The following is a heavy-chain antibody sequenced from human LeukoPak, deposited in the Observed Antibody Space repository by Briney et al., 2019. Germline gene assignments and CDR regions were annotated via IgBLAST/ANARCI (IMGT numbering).Heavy chain of an antibody. CDR1: GFTFSSYS. Sequence: GGSLRLSCAASGFTFSSYSMNWVRQAPGKGLEWVSYISSSSSTIYYADSVKGRFTISRDNAKNSLYLQMNSLRAEDTAVYYCARDPASQRWLQPDAFDIWGQGTMVTVSS. J-gene: IGHJ3*02. CDR3: ARDPASQRWLQPDAFDI. CDR2: ISSSSSTI. V-gene: IGHV3-48*01. D-gene: IGHD5-24*01.